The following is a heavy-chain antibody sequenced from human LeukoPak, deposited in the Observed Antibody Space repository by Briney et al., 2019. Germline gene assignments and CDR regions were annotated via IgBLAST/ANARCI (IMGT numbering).Heavy chain of an antibody. CDR3: AMAAAGTGY. CDR1: GGSFSGYY. J-gene: IGHJ4*02. V-gene: IGHV4-34*01. CDR2: INHSGST. D-gene: IGHD6-13*01. Sequence: SETLSLTCAVYGGSFSGYYWSWIRQPPGKGLEWIGEINHSGSTNYNPSLKSRVTISVDTSKNQFSLKLSSVTAADTAVYYYAMAAAGTGYWGQGTLVTVSS.